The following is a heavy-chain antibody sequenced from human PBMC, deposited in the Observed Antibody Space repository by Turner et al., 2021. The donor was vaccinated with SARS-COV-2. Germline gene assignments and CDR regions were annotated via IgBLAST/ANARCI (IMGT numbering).Heavy chain of an antibody. J-gene: IGHJ4*02. Sequence: EVQLVESGGGLVKPGGCLRLSCSPSGFTFSSSWMIWVRQGPGKGLGWVISISSISSYKYYADSMKGRFTITRDNGNKSLYPQMDSLRAEDTAVYYCWAYTSGWAADYWGQGALVTVSS. CDR2: ISSISSYK. CDR1: GFTFSSSW. CDR3: WAYTSGWAADY. V-gene: IGHV3-21*02. D-gene: IGHD6-19*01.